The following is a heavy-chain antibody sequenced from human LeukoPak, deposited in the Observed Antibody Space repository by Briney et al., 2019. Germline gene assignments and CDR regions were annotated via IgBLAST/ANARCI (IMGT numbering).Heavy chain of an antibody. V-gene: IGHV1-3*04. CDR2: INTGNGNT. J-gene: IGHJ4*02. Sequence: ASVKVSCKASGYTFTTYVMHWVRQAPGQRPEWMGWINTGNGNTKYSQKFQGRVTNTRDTSASTAYMELSSLRSEDTAVYYCARGLVVRGVNGVTFDYWGQGTLVTVSS. CDR1: GYTFTTYV. D-gene: IGHD3-10*01. CDR3: ARGLVVRGVNGVTFDY.